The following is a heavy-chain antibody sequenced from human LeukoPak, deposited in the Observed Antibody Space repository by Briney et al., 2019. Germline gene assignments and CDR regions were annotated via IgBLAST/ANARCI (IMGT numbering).Heavy chain of an antibody. J-gene: IGHJ6*02. CDR2: INAGNGNT. CDR3: ATAPYCSSTSCYTPYYYYYGMDV. Sequence: ASVKVSCKASGYTFTSYAMHWVRQAPGQRLEWMGWINAGNGNTKYSQKFQGRVTMTEDTSTDTAYMELSSLRSEDTAVYYCATAPYCSSTSCYTPYYYYYGMDVWGQGTTVTVSS. CDR1: GYTFTSYA. V-gene: IGHV1-3*01. D-gene: IGHD2-2*02.